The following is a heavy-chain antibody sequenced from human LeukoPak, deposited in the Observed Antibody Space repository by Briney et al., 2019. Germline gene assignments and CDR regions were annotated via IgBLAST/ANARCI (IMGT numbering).Heavy chain of an antibody. CDR3: ARGGIAAGFDY. V-gene: IGHV1-3*01. J-gene: IGHJ4*02. CDR1: GYTFTSYA. CDR2: INAGNGNT. Sequence: ASVKVSCKASGYTFTSYAMHWVRQAPGQRLEWMGWINAGNGNTKYSQKFQGRVTTTRDTSASTAYMELSSLRSEDTAVYYCARGGIAAGFDYWGQGTLVTVSS. D-gene: IGHD6-13*01.